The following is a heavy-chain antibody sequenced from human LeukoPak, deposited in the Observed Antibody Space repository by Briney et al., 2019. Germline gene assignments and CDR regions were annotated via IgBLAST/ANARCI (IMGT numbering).Heavy chain of an antibody. CDR1: GFTFSNTW. V-gene: IGHV3-74*01. J-gene: IGHJ4*02. CDR2: IYNDDTRA. Sequence: GGSLRLSCAASGFTFSNTWMYWVRQGPGRGLVWVSRIYNDDTRATHADSVKGRFTISRDNAKNTLYLQMDSLRVDDTAVYYCARGAPIDYWGQGTLVTVSS. CDR3: ARGAPIDY.